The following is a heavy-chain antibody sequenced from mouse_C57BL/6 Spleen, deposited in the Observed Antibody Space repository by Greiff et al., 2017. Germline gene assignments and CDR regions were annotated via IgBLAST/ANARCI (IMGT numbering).Heavy chain of an antibody. CDR2: ISSGGDYI. CDR3: TREDYGNYGAMDY. Sequence: EVQLVESGEGLVKPGGSLKLSCAASGFTFSSYAMSWVRQTPETRLEWVAYISSGGDYIYYADTVKGRFTISRDNARNTLYLQMSSLKSEDTAMYYCTREDYGNYGAMDYWGQGTSVTVAS. CDR1: GFTFSSYA. V-gene: IGHV5-9-1*02. J-gene: IGHJ4*01. D-gene: IGHD2-1*01.